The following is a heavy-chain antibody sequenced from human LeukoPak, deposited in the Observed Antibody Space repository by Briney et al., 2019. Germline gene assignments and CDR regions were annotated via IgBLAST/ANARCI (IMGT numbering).Heavy chain of an antibody. V-gene: IGHV3-30*18. CDR1: GFTFSSYG. CDR2: ISYDGSNK. CDR3: AKERYFGSADHYGMDV. Sequence: GGSLRLSCAASGFTFSSYGMHWVRQAPGKGLEWVAVISYDGSNKYYADSVKGRFTISRDNSKNTLYLQMNSLRAEDTAVYYCAKERYFGSADHYGMDVWGQGTTVTVSS. J-gene: IGHJ6*02. D-gene: IGHD3-9*01.